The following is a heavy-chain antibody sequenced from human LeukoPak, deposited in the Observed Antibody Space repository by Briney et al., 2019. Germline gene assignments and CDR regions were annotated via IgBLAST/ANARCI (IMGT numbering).Heavy chain of an antibody. CDR3: ARRAGAYSHPYDY. V-gene: IGHV3-23*01. CDR2: ISGSASRT. D-gene: IGHD4/OR15-4a*01. CDR1: GFTFSSYG. Sequence: GGSLRLSCAASGFTFSSYGMSWVRQAPGKGLEWVSAISGSASRTFFADSVKGRFTISRDNSKDTLYLHMNSLRAEDTAVYYCARRAGAYSHPYDYWGQGTLVTVSS. J-gene: IGHJ4*02.